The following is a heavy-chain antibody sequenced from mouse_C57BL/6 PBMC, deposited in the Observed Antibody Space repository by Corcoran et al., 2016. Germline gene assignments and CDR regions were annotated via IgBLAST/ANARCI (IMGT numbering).Heavy chain of an antibody. CDR1: GYTFTDYY. V-gene: IGHV1-26*01. D-gene: IGHD2-1*01. Sequence: EVQLQQSGPELVKPGASVKISCKASGYTFTDYYMNWVKQSHGKSLEWIGDINPNNGGTSYNQKFKGKATLTVDKSSSTAYMELRSLTSEDSAVYYCARLDGNYNFDYWGQGTTLTVSS. CDR3: ARLDGNYNFDY. CDR2: INPNNGGT. J-gene: IGHJ2*01.